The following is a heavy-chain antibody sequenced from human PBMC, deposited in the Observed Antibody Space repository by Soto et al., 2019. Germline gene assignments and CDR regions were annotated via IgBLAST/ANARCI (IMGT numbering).Heavy chain of an antibody. J-gene: IGHJ5*02. V-gene: IGHV1-18*01. CDR2: ISADNGNT. CDR1: GYPFTVYG. Sequence: QVQLVQSGAEVKKPGASVKVSCKASGYPFTVYGFIWVRQAPGQELEWMGWISADNGNTAYPQKRHGRVFMTTDTSTSTAYMELRSLRFDDTAVYYCARGSATRNWFDPWGQGTLVTVSS. CDR3: ARGSATRNWFDP.